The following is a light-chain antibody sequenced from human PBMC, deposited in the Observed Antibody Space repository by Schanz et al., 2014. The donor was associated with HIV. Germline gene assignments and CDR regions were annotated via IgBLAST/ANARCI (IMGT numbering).Light chain of an antibody. Sequence: QSALNQPPSVSGSPGQSVSISCTGTSSDFGNYDFVSWYQQHPGTAPKLIIDSVNAQPSRVPDRFSGSKSGNTASLTISGLQAEDEADYYCSSYTSSSTLVFGGGTKLTVL. J-gene: IGLJ3*02. CDR2: SVN. V-gene: IGLV2-18*02. CDR1: SSDFGNYDF. CDR3: SSYTSSSTLV.